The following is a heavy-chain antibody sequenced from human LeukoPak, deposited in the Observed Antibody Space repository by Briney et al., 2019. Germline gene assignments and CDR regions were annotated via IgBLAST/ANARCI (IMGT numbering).Heavy chain of an antibody. Sequence: GGSLRLSCAASGFTLSNYEMNWVRQAPGKGLEWVSYISTSGSTIYYADSVKGRFSISRDNAKNSLYLQMNSLRAEDTAVYYCAREYSSSWYEYAFDIWGQGTMVTVSS. D-gene: IGHD6-13*01. J-gene: IGHJ3*02. V-gene: IGHV3-48*03. CDR2: ISTSGSTI. CDR3: AREYSSSWYEYAFDI. CDR1: GFTLSNYE.